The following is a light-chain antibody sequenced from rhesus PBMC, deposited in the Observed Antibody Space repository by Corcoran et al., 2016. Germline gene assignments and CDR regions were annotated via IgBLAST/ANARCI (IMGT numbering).Light chain of an antibody. CDR3: IQYNSDPLT. J-gene: IGKJ4*01. CDR1: QGISTY. Sequence: DIQMTQSPSSLSASVGDRVTITCRASQGISTYLNWYQQKPGKASKSLIYAASSLESGVPPRFSGSGSGTDFTLNISSLQPEDFATYYCIQYNSDPLTFGGGTKVEIK. CDR2: AAS. V-gene: IGKV1-43*02.